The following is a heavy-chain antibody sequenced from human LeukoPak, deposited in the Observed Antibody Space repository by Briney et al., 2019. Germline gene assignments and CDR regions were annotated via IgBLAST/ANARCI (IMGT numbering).Heavy chain of an antibody. Sequence: HAGRSLRLSYAASGFTLDDYAMHWVRQAPGKGLEWVSGISWNSGSIGYADSVKGRFTISRDNAKNSLHLQMNSLRAEDTALYYCAKAYSNYDQFYYYGMDVWGQGTTVTVSS. CDR1: GFTLDDYA. CDR3: AKAYSNYDQFYYYGMDV. V-gene: IGHV3-9*01. J-gene: IGHJ6*02. D-gene: IGHD4-11*01. CDR2: ISWNSGSI.